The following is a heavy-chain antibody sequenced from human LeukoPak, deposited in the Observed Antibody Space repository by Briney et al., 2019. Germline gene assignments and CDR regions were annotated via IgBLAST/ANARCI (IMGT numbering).Heavy chain of an antibody. D-gene: IGHD2-15*01. CDR3: ARAPRRIKGAFDI. CDR2: ISYDGSNK. V-gene: IGHV3-30-3*01. Sequence: GGSLRLSCAASGFTVSSSYMSWVRQAPGKGLEWVAVISYDGSNKYYADSVKGRFTISRDNSKNTLYLQMNSLRAEDTAVYYCARAPRRIKGAFDIWGQGTMVTVSS. J-gene: IGHJ3*02. CDR1: GFTVSSSY.